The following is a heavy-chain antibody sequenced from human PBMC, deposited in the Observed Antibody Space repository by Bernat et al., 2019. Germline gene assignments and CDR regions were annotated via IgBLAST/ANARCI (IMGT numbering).Heavy chain of an antibody. CDR2: LSYDGSNK. D-gene: IGHD3-10*01. J-gene: IGHJ4*02. V-gene: IGHV3-30*18. CDR3: AKDIWASGKLTIDY. CDR1: GFTFSSFG. Sequence: QVQLVESGGGVVQPGRSLRLSCAASGFTFSSFGMHWVRPAPGKGLEWVAVLSYDGSNKYYTGSVKGRFTISRDNSKNTLYLQMNSLRAEDTAVYYCAKDIWASGKLTIDYWGQGTLVTVSS.